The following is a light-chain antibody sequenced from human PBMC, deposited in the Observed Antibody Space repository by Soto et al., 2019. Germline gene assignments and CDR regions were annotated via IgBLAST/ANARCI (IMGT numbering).Light chain of an antibody. CDR2: DVT. J-gene: IGLJ2*01. Sequence: QSALTQPRSVSGSPGQSVTVSCTGTSSDVGAYDYVSWYQHHPGKAPKLMIYDVTKRPSGVPDRVSGAKSANTASLTISGLQAEDEADYYCCSYAGTNTVIFGGGTKLTVL. CDR3: CSYAGTNTVI. V-gene: IGLV2-11*01. CDR1: SSDVGAYDY.